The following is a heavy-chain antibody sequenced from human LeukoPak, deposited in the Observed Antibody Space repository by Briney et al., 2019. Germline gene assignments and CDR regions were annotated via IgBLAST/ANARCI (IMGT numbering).Heavy chain of an antibody. V-gene: IGHV4-34*01. D-gene: IGHD3-9*01. CDR1: GGSFSGYY. CDR2: INHSGST. CDR3: ARARYFDWSSFDY. Sequence: SETLSLTCAVYGGSFSGYYWSWLRQPPGKGLEWIGEINHSGSTNYNPSLKSRVTISVDTSKNQFSLKLSSVTAADTAVYYCARARYFDWSSFDYWGQGTLVTVSS. J-gene: IGHJ4*02.